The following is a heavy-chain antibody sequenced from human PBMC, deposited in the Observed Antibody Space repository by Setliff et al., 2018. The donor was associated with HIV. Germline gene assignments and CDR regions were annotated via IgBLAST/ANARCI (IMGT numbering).Heavy chain of an antibody. Sequence: ASVKVSCKASGYTFSSYAMHWVRQAPGQRLEWMGWINAGNGNTKYSQKFQGRVTITADESTSTAYMELSSLRSEDTAVYYCARGATITYYFDYWGQGTLVTVSS. V-gene: IGHV1-3*01. CDR2: INAGNGNT. J-gene: IGHJ4*02. CDR1: GYTFSSYA. CDR3: ARGATITYYFDY. D-gene: IGHD5-12*01.